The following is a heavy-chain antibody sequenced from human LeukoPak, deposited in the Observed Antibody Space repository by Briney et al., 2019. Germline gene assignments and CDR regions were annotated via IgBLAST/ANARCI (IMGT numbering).Heavy chain of an antibody. CDR3: ASERQPYYYDSSGRDDAFDI. Sequence: NASKTLSLTCAVYGGSFSGYYWSWIRQPPGKGLEWIGEINHSGSTNYNPSLKSRVTISVDTSKNQFSLKLSSVTAADTAVYYCASERQPYYYDSSGRDDAFDIWGQGTMVTVSS. V-gene: IGHV4-34*01. CDR2: INHSGST. D-gene: IGHD3-22*01. CDR1: GGSFSGYY. J-gene: IGHJ3*02.